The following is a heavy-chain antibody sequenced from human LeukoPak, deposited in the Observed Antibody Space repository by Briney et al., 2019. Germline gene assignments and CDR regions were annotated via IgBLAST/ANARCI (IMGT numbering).Heavy chain of an antibody. CDR1: GFRFSTYT. CDR3: AKDDGSGIYRINYGLDV. J-gene: IGHJ6*02. V-gene: IGHV3-30-3*01. Sequence: GGSLRLSCAASGFRFSTYTMHWVRQAPAKGLEWVAGISYDGTYKDYADSVKGRFTISRDNSKNTLYLQMNSLRAEDTAVYYCAKDDGSGIYRINYGLDVWGQGTTVTVSS. CDR2: ISYDGTYK. D-gene: IGHD3-10*01.